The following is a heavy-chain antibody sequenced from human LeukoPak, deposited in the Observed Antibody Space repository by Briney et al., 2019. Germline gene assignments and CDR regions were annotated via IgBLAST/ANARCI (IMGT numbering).Heavy chain of an antibody. J-gene: IGHJ6*02. D-gene: IGHD6-13*01. CDR2: MNPNSGNT. V-gene: IGHV1-8*01. CDR1: GYTLTSYD. CDR3: ARGIPLAAARYYYGMDV. Sequence: GASVKVSCKASGYTLTSYDINWVRQATGQGLEWMGWMNPNSGNTGYAQKFQGRVTMTRNTSISTAYMELSSLRSEDTAVYYCARGIPLAAARYYYGMDVWGQGTTVTVSS.